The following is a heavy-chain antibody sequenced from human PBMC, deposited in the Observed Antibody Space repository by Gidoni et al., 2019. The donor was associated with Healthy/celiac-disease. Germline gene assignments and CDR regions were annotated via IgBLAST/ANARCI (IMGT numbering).Heavy chain of an antibody. CDR1: GFPFSSSG. D-gene: IGHD3-22*01. CDR3: AKDSLHNYYDSSGYYPNYFDY. V-gene: IGHV3-30*18. CDR2: ISYDGSNK. Sequence: QVQLVESGGGVVQPGRSLRLSCAASGFPFSSSGIHWVRQAPGKGLEWVAVISYDGSNKYYADSVKGRFTISRDNSKNTLYLQMNSLRAEDTAVYYCAKDSLHNYYDSSGYYPNYFDYWGQGTLVTVSS. J-gene: IGHJ4*02.